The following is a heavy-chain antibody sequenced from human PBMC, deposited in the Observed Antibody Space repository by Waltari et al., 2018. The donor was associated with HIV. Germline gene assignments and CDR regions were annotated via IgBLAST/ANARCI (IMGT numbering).Heavy chain of an antibody. D-gene: IGHD3-22*01. J-gene: IGHJ4*02. CDR2: INHSGRS. CDR3: ARGKSYQISYDSNGFNY. V-gene: IGHV4-34*01. CDR1: GGSFSCYY. Sequence: QVQLQQWGAGLLKPSETLSLTCAVYGGSFSCYYWSWIRQPPGKGLEWIGEINHSGRSNYNPSLKSRVTISVDTSKNQFSLKLSSVTAADTALYYCARGKSYQISYDSNGFNYWGQGTLVTVSS.